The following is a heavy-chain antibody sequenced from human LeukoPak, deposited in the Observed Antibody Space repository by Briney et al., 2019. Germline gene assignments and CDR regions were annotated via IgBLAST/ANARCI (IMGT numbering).Heavy chain of an antibody. Sequence: GGSLRLSCAASGFTFSSYSMNWVRQAPGKGLEWVSYISSSSSTIYYADSVKGRFTISRDNAKNSVSLQMNNLRAEDTAVYYCARDPTHYLRYGYFDSWGQGILVTVSS. CDR2: ISSSSSTI. CDR3: ARDPTHYLRYGYFDS. V-gene: IGHV3-48*04. CDR1: GFTFSSYS. J-gene: IGHJ4*02. D-gene: IGHD2/OR15-2a*01.